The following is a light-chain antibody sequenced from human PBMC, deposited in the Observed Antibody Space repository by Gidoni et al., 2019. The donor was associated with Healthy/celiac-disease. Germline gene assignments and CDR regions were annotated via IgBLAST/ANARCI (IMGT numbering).Light chain of an antibody. CDR3: QQRSNWPLLT. Sequence: EIVFTQSPATLSLSPGERATLSCRASQSVSSYLAWYQQKPGQAPRLLIYDASNRATGIPARFSGSGCGADFTLTISSLEPEDFAVYYCQQRSNWPLLTFGGGTKVEIK. CDR2: DAS. CDR1: QSVSSY. J-gene: IGKJ4*01. V-gene: IGKV3-11*01.